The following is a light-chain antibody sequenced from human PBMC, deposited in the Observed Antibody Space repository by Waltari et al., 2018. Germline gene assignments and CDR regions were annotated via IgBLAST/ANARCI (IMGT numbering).Light chain of an antibody. CDR2: WAY. V-gene: IGKV4-1*01. CDR1: QRVLYSSNNKNY. CDR3: QQYYSTQFT. Sequence: DIVMTQSPDSLAVSLGERATINCKSSQRVLYSSNNKNYLAWYQQKPGQPPKLLIYWAYTRESGVPARFSGSGSGTDFTLTISSLQAEDVAGYYCQQYYSTQFTFGPGTKVDIK. J-gene: IGKJ3*01.